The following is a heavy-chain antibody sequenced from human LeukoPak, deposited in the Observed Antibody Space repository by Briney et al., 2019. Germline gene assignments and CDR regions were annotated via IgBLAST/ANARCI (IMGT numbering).Heavy chain of an antibody. CDR3: ARYCRTTSCYSHYYGMDV. V-gene: IGHV3-23*01. J-gene: IGHJ6*02. CDR1: GFTFSTYG. Sequence: PGGSLRLSCSAPGFTFSTYGMTWVRQAPGKGLEWVSCIKASGGSTYYADSVKGRFTISRDNSKNTLYLQMNSLRAEDTALYYCARYCRTTSCYSHYYGMDVWGQGTTVTVSS. D-gene: IGHD2-2*02. CDR2: IKASGGST.